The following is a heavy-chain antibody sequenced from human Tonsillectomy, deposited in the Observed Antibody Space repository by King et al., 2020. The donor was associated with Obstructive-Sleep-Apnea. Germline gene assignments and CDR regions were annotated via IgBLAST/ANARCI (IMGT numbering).Heavy chain of an antibody. CDR3: ARGSSCWSLHFFDY. CDR1: GGSISSISYY. J-gene: IGHJ4*02. CDR2: IYYSGST. Sequence: QLQESGPGLVKPSETLSLTCTVSGGSISSISYYWGWVRQPPGKGLGWIGTIYYSGSTYYNASLKSRVTISVDTSKNQFSLKLSSVTAADTAVYYCARGSSCWSLHFFDYWGQGTLVTVSS. D-gene: IGHD6-19*01. V-gene: IGHV4-39*07.